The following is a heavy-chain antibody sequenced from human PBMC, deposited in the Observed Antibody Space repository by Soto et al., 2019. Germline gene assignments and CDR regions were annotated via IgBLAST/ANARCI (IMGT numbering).Heavy chain of an antibody. CDR3: ARDARTYYDFWSGSYNWFDP. CDR1: GGAFSSYA. CDR2: IIPIFGTA. Sequence: GASVKVSCKASGGAFSSYAISWVRQAPGQGLEWMGGIIPIFGTANYAQKFQGRVTITADESTSTAYMKLSSVTAADTAVYYCARDARTYYDFWSGSYNWFDPWGQGTLVTVSS. V-gene: IGHV1-69*13. J-gene: IGHJ5*02. D-gene: IGHD3-3*01.